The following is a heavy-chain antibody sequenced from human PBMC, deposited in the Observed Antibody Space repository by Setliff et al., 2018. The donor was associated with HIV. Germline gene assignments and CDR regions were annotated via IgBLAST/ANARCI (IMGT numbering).Heavy chain of an antibody. V-gene: IGHV4-34*01. D-gene: IGHD3-16*02. Sequence: KTSETLSLTCAVYGGSFSDYYWSWIRQSPGRGLEWIGEINHGGSTIYNPSLKSRDTISIDTSKNQFSLNLTSVTAADTAIYYCARGLDVWGTYRYRNYFDYWGQGTLVTVSS. CDR2: INHGGST. CDR1: GGSFSDYY. J-gene: IGHJ4*02. CDR3: ARGLDVWGTYRYRNYFDY.